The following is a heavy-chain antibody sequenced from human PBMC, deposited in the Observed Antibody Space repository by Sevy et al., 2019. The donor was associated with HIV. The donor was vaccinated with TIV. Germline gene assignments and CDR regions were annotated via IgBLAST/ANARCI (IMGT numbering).Heavy chain of an antibody. D-gene: IGHD1-26*01. CDR1: GFTFSNYA. V-gene: IGHV3-23*01. J-gene: IGHJ6*01. CDR3: AKKRGLSGSYSGMVV. CDR2: IPSSHNIT. Sequence: GGSLRLSCAASGFTFSNYAMSWVRQAPGKGLEWVSAIPSSHNITYYAESVKGRFTISRDNSKNTLYLEMNSLRADDTAVYYCAKKRGLSGSYSGMVVWGQGTTVTVSS.